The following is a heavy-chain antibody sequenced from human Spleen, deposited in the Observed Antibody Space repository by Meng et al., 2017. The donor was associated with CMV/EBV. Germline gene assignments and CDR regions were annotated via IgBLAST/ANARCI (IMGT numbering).Heavy chain of an antibody. CDR3: ARDIVVVPAAPEDYGMDV. V-gene: IGHV3-47*01. D-gene: IGHD2-2*01. J-gene: IGHJ6*02. Sequence: GGPLRLSCAASGFTFSSYAMSWVRQAPGKGLEWVSAIGTGGDTYYADSVMGRFTISRDNAKKSLYLHMNSLIAEDMAVYYCARDIVVVPAAPEDYGMDVWGQGTTVTVSS. CDR1: GFTFSSYA. CDR2: IGTGGDT.